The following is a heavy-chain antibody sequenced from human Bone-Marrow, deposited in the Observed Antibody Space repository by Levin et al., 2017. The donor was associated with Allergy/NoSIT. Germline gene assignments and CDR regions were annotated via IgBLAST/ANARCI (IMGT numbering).Heavy chain of an antibody. D-gene: IGHD2-15*01. CDR3: SRDYLPGYWSSGSCPNQSGFDP. V-gene: IGHV1-2*06. CDR1: GYSFNDYY. CDR2: INPNSGAT. J-gene: IGHJ5*02. Sequence: ASVKVSCKASGYSFNDYYMDWVRQAPGQGLEWMGRINPNSGATDYAQKFRGRVTMTRDTSITTAYMELNSLRSDDTAVYFCSRDYLPGYWSSGSCPNQSGFDPWGQGTLVTVSS.